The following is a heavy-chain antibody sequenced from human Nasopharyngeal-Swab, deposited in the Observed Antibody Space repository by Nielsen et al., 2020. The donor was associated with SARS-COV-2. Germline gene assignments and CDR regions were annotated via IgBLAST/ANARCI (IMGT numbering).Heavy chain of an antibody. CDR3: ASVVAATVAFDI. CDR2: INEDGSVT. Sequence: GESLKISCGASGFTFSDYWFHWVRQVPGKGLVWVSRINEDGSVTNYADSVKGRFMISRDNAKSTLYQQMNSLRAEDTAVYYCASVVAATVAFDIWGQGTMVTVSS. CDR1: GFTFSDYW. D-gene: IGHD2-15*01. V-gene: IGHV3-74*01. J-gene: IGHJ3*02.